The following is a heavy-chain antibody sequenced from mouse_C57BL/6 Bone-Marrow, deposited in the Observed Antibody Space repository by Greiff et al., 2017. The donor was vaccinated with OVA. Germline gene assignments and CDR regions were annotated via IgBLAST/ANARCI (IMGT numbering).Heavy chain of an antibody. CDR1: GYSITSGYD. CDR3: ARRGYGSSPWFAY. CDR2: ISYSGST. Sequence: VQLKQSGPGMVKPSQSLSLTCTVTGYSITSGYDWHWIRHFPGNKLEWMGYISYSGSTNYNPSLKSRISITHDTSKNHFFLKLNSVTTEDTATYYCARRGYGSSPWFAYWGQGTLVTVSA. V-gene: IGHV3-1*01. J-gene: IGHJ3*01. D-gene: IGHD1-1*01.